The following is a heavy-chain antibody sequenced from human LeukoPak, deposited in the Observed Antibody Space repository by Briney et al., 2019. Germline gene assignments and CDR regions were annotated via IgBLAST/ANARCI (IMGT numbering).Heavy chain of an antibody. V-gene: IGHV3-21*01. CDR1: GFTLSSYS. CDR2: ISSSSSYI. CDR3: ARSYHTKPDY. D-gene: IGHD1-14*01. Sequence: GGSLRLSCAASGFTLSSYSMNWVRQAPGRGLEWVSSISSSSSYIYYADSVKGRFTISRDNAKNSLYLQMNSLRAEDTAVYYCARSYHTKPDYWGQGTLVTVSS. J-gene: IGHJ4*02.